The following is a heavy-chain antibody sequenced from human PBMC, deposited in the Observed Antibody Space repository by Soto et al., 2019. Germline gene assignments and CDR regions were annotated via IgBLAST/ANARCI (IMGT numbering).Heavy chain of an antibody. CDR3: ARGGGTAYYYGMDV. Sequence: WASVKVSCKASGYTFTSYDINWVRQATGQGLEWMGWMNPNSGNTGYAQKFQGRVTMTRNTSISTAYMELSSLRSEDTAVYYCARGGGTAYYYGMDVWGQGTTVTVSS. CDR1: GYTFTSYD. CDR2: MNPNSGNT. V-gene: IGHV1-8*01. D-gene: IGHD1-1*01. J-gene: IGHJ6*02.